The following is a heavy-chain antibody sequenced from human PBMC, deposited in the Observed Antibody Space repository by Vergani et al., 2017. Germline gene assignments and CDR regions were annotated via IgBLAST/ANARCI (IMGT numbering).Heavy chain of an antibody. J-gene: IGHJ4*02. CDR3: TTDYYYDRVYSXNDY. V-gene: IGHV3-15*01. CDR2: IKSKTDGGTT. CDR1: GFTFSNAW. Sequence: EVQLVESGGGLVKPGGSLRLSCAASGFTFSNAWMSWVRQAPGKGLEWVGRIKSKTDGGTTDYAAPVKGRFTISRDDSKNTLYLQMNSLKTEDTAVYYCTTDYYYDRVYSXNDYWGQGTLVTVSS. D-gene: IGHD3-22*01.